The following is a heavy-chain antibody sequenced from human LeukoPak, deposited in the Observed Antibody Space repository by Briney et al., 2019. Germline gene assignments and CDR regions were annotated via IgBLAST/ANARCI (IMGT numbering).Heavy chain of an antibody. CDR3: ARHHRIAVANDAFDI. V-gene: IGHV4-39*01. CDR2: IYYSWCT. J-gene: IGHJ3*02. CDR1: GGSISSSSYY. Sequence: SSETLSLTCSVSGGSISSSSYYWRWLRQPPGKGLEWIGSIYYSWCTDYNPSLKCRVTISVDTSKSQFSLKLSSVTAADTAVYYCARHHRIAVANDAFDIWGQGTMVTVSS. D-gene: IGHD6-19*01.